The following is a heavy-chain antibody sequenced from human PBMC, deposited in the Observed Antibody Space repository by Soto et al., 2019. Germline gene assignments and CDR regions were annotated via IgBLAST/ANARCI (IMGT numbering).Heavy chain of an antibody. CDR1: GGSVSSGSYY. CDR3: ARAGTAGTGGWFDP. CDR2: IYYSGST. J-gene: IGHJ5*02. Sequence: SETLSLTCTVSGGSVSSGSYYWSWIRQPPGKGLEWIGYIYYSGSTNYNPSLKSRVTISVDTSKNQFSLKLSSVTAADTAVYYCARAGTAGTGGWFDPWGQGTMVTVYS. V-gene: IGHV4-61*01. D-gene: IGHD6-13*01.